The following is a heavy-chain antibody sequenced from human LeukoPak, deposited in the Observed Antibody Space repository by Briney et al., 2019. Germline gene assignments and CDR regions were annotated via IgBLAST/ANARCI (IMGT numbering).Heavy chain of an antibody. Sequence: RAGGSLRLSCAASGFTFSTYEMNWVRQAPGEGLEWLSYISSSGSTIYYADSLEGRFTISRDNAKNSLCLQMNSLRAEDTAVYYCARDFSSRFGELSYFDNWGQGTLVTVSS. CDR2: ISSSGSTI. CDR1: GFTFSTYE. D-gene: IGHD3-10*01. V-gene: IGHV3-48*03. CDR3: ARDFSSRFGELSYFDN. J-gene: IGHJ4*02.